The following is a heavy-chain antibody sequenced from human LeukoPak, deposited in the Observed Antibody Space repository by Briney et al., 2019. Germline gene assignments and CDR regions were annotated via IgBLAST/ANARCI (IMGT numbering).Heavy chain of an antibody. Sequence: SQTLSLTCTVSLDSISSGDYYWSWIRQHPGKGLEWIGYIYYSGSTYYNPSLKSRVLISIDTSKNQFSLNLSSVTAADTALYYCARNFDSHNAFDVWGQGTLVTVSS. CDR3: ARNFDSHNAFDV. D-gene: IGHD3-22*01. V-gene: IGHV4-31*03. CDR1: LDSISSGDYY. CDR2: IYYSGST. J-gene: IGHJ4*02.